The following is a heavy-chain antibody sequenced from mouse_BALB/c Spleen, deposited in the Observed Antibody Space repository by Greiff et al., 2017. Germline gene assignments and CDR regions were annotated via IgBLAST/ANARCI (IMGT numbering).Heavy chain of an antibody. CDR1: GFNIKDTY. CDR3: ARVYYGSNY. V-gene: IGHV14-3*02. CDR2: IDPANGNT. Sequence: EVQRVESGAELVKPGASVKLSCTASGFNIKDTYMHWVKQRPEQGLEWIGRIDPANGNTKYDPKFQGKATITADTSSNTAYLQLSSLTSEDTAVYYCARVYYGSNYWGQGTTLTVSS. D-gene: IGHD1-1*01. J-gene: IGHJ2*01.